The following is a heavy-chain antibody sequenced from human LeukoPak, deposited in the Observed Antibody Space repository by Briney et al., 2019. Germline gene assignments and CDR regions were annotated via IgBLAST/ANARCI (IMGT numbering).Heavy chain of an antibody. D-gene: IGHD6-13*01. CDR1: GGSISSSSYY. J-gene: IGHJ5*02. CDR3: ARHSSSWYHS. Sequence: SETLSLTCTVSGGSISSSSYYWGWIRQPPGKGLEWIGSINYSGSTYYNPSLKSRVTISVDKSKNQFSLKLSSVTAADTAVYYCARHSSSWYHSWGQGTLVTVSS. V-gene: IGHV4-39*07. CDR2: INYSGST.